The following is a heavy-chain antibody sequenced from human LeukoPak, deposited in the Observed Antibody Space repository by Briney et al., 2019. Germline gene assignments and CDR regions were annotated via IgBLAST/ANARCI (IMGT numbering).Heavy chain of an antibody. D-gene: IGHD2-15*01. V-gene: IGHV1-2*02. Sequence: GASVKVSCKASRYTFTGYYMHWVRQAPGQGLEWMGWINPNSGDTNYAQKFQGRVTMTRDTSISTAYMELSRLRSDDTAVYYCARDPGWDAFDIWGQGTMVTVSS. J-gene: IGHJ3*02. CDR2: INPNSGDT. CDR3: ARDPGWDAFDI. CDR1: RYTFTGYY.